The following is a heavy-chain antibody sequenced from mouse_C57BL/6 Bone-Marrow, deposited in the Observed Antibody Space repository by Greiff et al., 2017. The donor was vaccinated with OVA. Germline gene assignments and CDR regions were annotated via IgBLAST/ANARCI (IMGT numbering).Heavy chain of an antibody. J-gene: IGHJ3*01. CDR2: ISSGGSYT. CDR3: ARHHYYGSSYVGWFAY. D-gene: IGHD1-1*01. V-gene: IGHV5-6*01. Sequence: EVHLVESGGDLVKPGGSLKLSCAASGFTFSSYGMSWVRQTPDKRLEWVATISSGGSYTYYPDSVNGRFTISRDNAKNTLYLQMSSLKSEDTAMYYCARHHYYGSSYVGWFAYWGQGTLVTVSA. CDR1: GFTFSSYG.